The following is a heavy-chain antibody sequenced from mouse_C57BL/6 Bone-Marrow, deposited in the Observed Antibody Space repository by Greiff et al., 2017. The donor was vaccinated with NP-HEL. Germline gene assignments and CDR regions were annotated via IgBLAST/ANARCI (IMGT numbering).Heavy chain of an antibody. CDR3: ARLHYYGSSYRWYFDV. CDR1: GFTFSSYT. Sequence: EVQRVESGGGLVKPGGSLKLSCAASGFTFSSYTMSWVRQTPEKRLEWVATISGGGGNTYYPDSVKGRFTISRDNAKNTLYLQMSSLRSEDTALYYCARLHYYGSSYRWYFDVWGTGTTVTVSS. CDR2: ISGGGGNT. D-gene: IGHD1-1*01. J-gene: IGHJ1*03. V-gene: IGHV5-9*01.